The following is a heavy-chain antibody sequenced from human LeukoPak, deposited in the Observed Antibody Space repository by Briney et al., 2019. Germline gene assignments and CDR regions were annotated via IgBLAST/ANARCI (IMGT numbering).Heavy chain of an antibody. Sequence: SETLSLTCTVSGGSISSYYWSWIRQPPGKGLEWIGYIYYSGSTNYNPSLKSRVTISVDTSKNQFSLKLSSVTAADTAVYYCARDSTQSYYDFWSGYYSRPDAFNIWGQGTMVTVSS. V-gene: IGHV4-59*01. D-gene: IGHD3-3*01. J-gene: IGHJ3*02. CDR2: IYYSGST. CDR3: ARDSTQSYYDFWSGYYSRPDAFNI. CDR1: GGSISSYY.